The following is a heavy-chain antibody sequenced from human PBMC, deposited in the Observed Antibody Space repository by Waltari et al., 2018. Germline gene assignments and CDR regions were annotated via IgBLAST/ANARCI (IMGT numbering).Heavy chain of an antibody. V-gene: IGHV3-30*02. CDR2: IAYDGSGK. D-gene: IGHD3-10*01. J-gene: IGHJ5*01. Sequence: QVRLVESGGGVVQPGGSLRLSCTASGFPFSKNNMHWVRQAPGRGLEWVALIAYDGSGKNSADSVQGRFTISKDNSRNTLFLQMNSLKAEDTAVYYCAKDGGLGTYSFDSWGQGTLVTVSS. CDR1: GFPFSKNN. CDR3: AKDGGLGTYSFDS.